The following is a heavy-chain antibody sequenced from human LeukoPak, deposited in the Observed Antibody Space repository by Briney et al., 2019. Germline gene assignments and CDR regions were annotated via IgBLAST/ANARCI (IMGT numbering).Heavy chain of an antibody. CDR2: IHHSGTT. D-gene: IGHD1-26*01. CDR1: GGFVSRGSYY. J-gene: IGHJ4*02. CDR3: ARGRLGATY. V-gene: IGHV4-61*01. Sequence: PSETLSLTCTVSGGFVSRGSYYWSWTRQPPGKGLEWIGYIHHSGTTNYSPSLKSRVTISVDMSKNQFFLNLTSVTAADTAVYYCARGRLGATYWGQGTLVTVSS.